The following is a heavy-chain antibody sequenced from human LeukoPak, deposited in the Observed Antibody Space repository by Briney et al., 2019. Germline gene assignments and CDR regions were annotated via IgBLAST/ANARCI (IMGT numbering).Heavy chain of an antibody. Sequence: SETLSLTCAVYGGSFSGYYWSWIRQPPGKGLEWIGEINHSGDTNYNPSLKSRVTISVDTSKNQFSLNLSSVTAADTAVYYCASYSGGDGYNFDYWGQGTLVTVSS. CDR1: GGSFSGYY. V-gene: IGHV4-34*01. J-gene: IGHJ4*02. D-gene: IGHD5-24*01. CDR2: INHSGDT. CDR3: ASYSGGDGYNFDY.